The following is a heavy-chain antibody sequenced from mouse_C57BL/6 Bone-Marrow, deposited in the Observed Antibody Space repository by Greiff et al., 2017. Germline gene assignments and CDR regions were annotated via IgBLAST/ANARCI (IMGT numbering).Heavy chain of an antibody. D-gene: IGHD1-1*01. CDR1: GFTFSSYT. V-gene: IGHV5-9*01. J-gene: IGHJ2*01. CDR3: ARHTVMATVDD. CDR2: ISGGGGNT. Sequence: EVQGVESGGGLVKPGGSLKLSCAASGFTFSSYTMSWVRQTPEKRLEWVATISGGGGNTYYPDSVKGRFTISRDNAKNTLYLQMSSLRSEDTALYYCARHTVMATVDDGGQGTTLKVSS.